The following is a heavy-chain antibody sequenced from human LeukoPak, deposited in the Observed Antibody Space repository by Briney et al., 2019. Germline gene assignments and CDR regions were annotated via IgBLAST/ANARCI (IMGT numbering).Heavy chain of an antibody. CDR2: INRNGGAI. Sequence: GGSLRLSCSASGFTFAEYSMHWVRQAPGKGLEWVSVINRNGGAIQYADSVKGRSIVSRDNSKNSLYLQMNSLRTEDTALYYCTKEHSSGWPTIDCWGQGTLVTASS. D-gene: IGHD6-19*01. V-gene: IGHV3-43*01. CDR3: TKEHSSGWPTIDC. J-gene: IGHJ4*02. CDR1: GFTFAEYS.